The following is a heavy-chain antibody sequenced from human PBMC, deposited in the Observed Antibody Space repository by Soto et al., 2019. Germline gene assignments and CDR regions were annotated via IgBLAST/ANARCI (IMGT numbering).Heavy chain of an antibody. J-gene: IGHJ6*02. CDR1: GFTLRNYA. V-gene: IGHV3-30*18. CDR2: ISYDGSNK. Sequence: QVELVESGGGVVQPGRSLRLSCAASGFTLRNYAMYWVRQAPGKGLEWVAVISYDGSNKYYADSVKGRITISRDNSKNTLYLLMQSLRAEDTAVYYGAKDLCSSSSCYYNYGMDVWGQGTTVTVSS. D-gene: IGHD2-2*01. CDR3: AKDLCSSSSCYYNYGMDV.